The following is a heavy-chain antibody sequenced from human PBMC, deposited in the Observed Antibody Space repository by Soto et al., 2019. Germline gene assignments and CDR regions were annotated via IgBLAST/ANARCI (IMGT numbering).Heavy chain of an antibody. V-gene: IGHV1-69*06. Sequence: SVKVSCKASGGTFSIYAISCVGQSPVQGLEWMGGIIPIFGTANYAQKFQGRVTITADKSTSTAYMELSSLRSEDTAVYYCAREGQLVPYYYYGMDVWGQGTTVTVSS. CDR1: GGTFSIYA. J-gene: IGHJ6*02. D-gene: IGHD6-6*01. CDR2: IIPIFGTA. CDR3: AREGQLVPYYYYGMDV.